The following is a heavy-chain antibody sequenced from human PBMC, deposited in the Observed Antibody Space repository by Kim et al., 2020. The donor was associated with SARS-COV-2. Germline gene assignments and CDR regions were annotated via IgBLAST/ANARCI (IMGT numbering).Heavy chain of an antibody. Sequence: GGSLRLSCAASGFTFSSYSMNWVRQAPGKGLEWVSSISSSSIYIYYADSVKGRFTISRDNAKNSLYLQMNSLRAEDTAVYYCAREGGYCSGGSCYPELIPWENDAFDIWGQGTMVTVSS. D-gene: IGHD2-15*01. J-gene: IGHJ3*02. V-gene: IGHV3-21*01. CDR2: ISSSSIYI. CDR3: AREGGYCSGGSCYPELIPWENDAFDI. CDR1: GFTFSSYS.